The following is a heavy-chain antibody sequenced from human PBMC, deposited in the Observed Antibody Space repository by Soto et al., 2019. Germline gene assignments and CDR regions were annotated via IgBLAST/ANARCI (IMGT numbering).Heavy chain of an antibody. J-gene: IGHJ6*02. CDR2: IDPSDSYT. Sequence: GESLKISCKGSGYSFTSYWISWVRQMPGKGLEWMGRIDPSDSYTNYSPSFQGHVTISADKSISTAYLQWSSLKASDTAMYYCARARSATVTTSRSYYYGMDVWGQGTTVTVSS. V-gene: IGHV5-10-1*01. D-gene: IGHD4-17*01. CDR3: ARARSATVTTSRSYYYGMDV. CDR1: GYSFTSYW.